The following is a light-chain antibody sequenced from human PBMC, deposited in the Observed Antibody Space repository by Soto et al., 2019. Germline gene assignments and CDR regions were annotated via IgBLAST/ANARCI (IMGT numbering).Light chain of an antibody. Sequence: IVMTQSPDSLAVSLGDRSTINCNSSQSLLYSSNNKNFLAWYQQKPGQPPKLLFYWASTRQSGVPDRFSGSGSGTDFTLTITSVQAEDVAVYYCQQYYSSLAINFGQGTRLEIK. V-gene: IGKV4-1*01. CDR1: QSLLYSSNNKNF. CDR3: QQYYSSLAIN. CDR2: WAS. J-gene: IGKJ5*01.